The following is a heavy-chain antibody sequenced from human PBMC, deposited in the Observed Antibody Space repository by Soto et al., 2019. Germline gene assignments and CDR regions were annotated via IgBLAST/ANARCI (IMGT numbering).Heavy chain of an antibody. Sequence: SETLSLTCAVSSGSISSSNWWSWVRQPPGKGLEWIGEIYHSGSTNYNPSLKSRVTISVDKSKNQFSLKLSSVTAADTAVYYCASSPPFDYGGSNWFDPWGQGTLVTVSS. V-gene: IGHV4-4*02. CDR2: IYHSGST. D-gene: IGHD4-17*01. CDR1: SGSISSSNW. J-gene: IGHJ5*02. CDR3: ASSPPFDYGGSNWFDP.